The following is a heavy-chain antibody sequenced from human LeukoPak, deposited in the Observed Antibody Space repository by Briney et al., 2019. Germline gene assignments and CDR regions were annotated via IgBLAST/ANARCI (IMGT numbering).Heavy chain of an antibody. CDR3: AREGASYDILTGYQSHYFDY. J-gene: IGHJ4*02. D-gene: IGHD3-9*01. CDR2: INHSGST. CDR1: GGSFSGYY. V-gene: IGHV4-34*01. Sequence: SETLSLTCAVYGGSFSGYYWSWIRQPPGKGLEWIGEINHSGSTNYNPSLKSRVTISVDTSKNQFSLKLSPVTAADTAVYYCAREGASYDILTGYQSHYFDYWGQGTLVTVSS.